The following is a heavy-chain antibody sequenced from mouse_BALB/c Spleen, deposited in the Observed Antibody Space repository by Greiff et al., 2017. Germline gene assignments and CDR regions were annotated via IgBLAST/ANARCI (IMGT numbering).Heavy chain of an antibody. CDR3: ARNGGNCLDY. CDR2: IDPENGNT. V-gene: IGHV14-1*02. D-gene: IGHD1-1*02. CDR1: GFNFKDYY. J-gene: IGHJ2*01. Sequence: EVQLQQSGAELVRPGASVKLSCKASGFNFKDYYMHWVKQRPEQGLEWIGWIDPENGNTKYDPKFQGKASITADTSSNTAYLQLSSLTSEDTAVYCCARNGGNCLDYWGQGTTLTVSS.